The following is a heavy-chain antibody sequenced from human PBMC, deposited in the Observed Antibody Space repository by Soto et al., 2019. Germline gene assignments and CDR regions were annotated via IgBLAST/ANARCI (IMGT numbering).Heavy chain of an antibody. D-gene: IGHD2-15*01. CDR1: GYTFTRYT. CDR2: INPDNGHT. CDR3: ARGIATGQLDP. V-gene: IGHV1-3*01. J-gene: IGHJ5*02. Sequence: QVQLVQSGAEVKKPGASVKISCKASGYTFTRYTMNWVRQAPGQRLEWMGWINPDNGHTKSSQKFQDRVIITRDTSASTAYMDLSSLISEDTAVYYCARGIATGQLDPWGQGTLVTVSS.